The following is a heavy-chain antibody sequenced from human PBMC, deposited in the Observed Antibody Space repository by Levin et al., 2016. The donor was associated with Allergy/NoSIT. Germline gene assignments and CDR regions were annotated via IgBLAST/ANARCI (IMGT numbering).Heavy chain of an antibody. CDR3: ARHANDYGSVMSFDP. D-gene: IGHD3-10*01. CDR2: IDPSDSSS. J-gene: IGHJ5*02. V-gene: IGHV5-10-1*01. Sequence: KVSCKASGYSFTSHWITWVRQMPGKGLQWMGKIDPSDSSSKYSPSFQGHVTFSTDKSITTVYLQWSSLKASDTAIYYCARHANDYGSVMSFDPWGQGTLVTVSS. CDR1: GYSFTSHW.